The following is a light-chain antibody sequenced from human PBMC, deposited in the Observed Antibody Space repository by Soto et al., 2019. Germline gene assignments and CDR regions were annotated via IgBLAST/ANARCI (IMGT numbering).Light chain of an antibody. CDR3: CSYTSSSTLVV. Sequence: QSALTQPASVSGSPGQSITISCTGTSSDVGGYNYVSWYQQHPGKAPKLMIYDVSNRPSGVSNRFSGSKSGNTASLTISGVQAADEADYYCCSYTSSSTLVVFGGGSKLTVL. CDR2: DVS. CDR1: SSDVGGYNY. V-gene: IGLV2-14*01. J-gene: IGLJ2*01.